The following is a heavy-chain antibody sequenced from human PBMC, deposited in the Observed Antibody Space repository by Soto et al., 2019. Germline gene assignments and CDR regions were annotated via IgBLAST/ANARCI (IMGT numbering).Heavy chain of an antibody. CDR2: IIPIFGTA. CDR1: GGTFSSYA. Sequence: QVQLVQSGAEVKKPGSSVKVSCKASGGTFSSYAISWVRQAPGQGLEWMGGIIPIFGTANYAQKLQGRVTITADESTSTAYMELSSLRSEDTAVYYCARDACLRFCGGGFDPWGEGTLVTVSS. D-gene: IGHD3-3*01. CDR3: ARDACLRFCGGGFDP. V-gene: IGHV1-69*01. J-gene: IGHJ5*02.